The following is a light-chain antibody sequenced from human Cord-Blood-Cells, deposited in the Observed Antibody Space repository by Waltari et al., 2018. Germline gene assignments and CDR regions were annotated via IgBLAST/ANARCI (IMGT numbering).Light chain of an antibody. V-gene: IGLV2-14*01. CDR2: EVS. CDR1: SSDVGGYNY. J-gene: IGLJ3*02. Sequence: QSALTQPASVSGSPGQSIPISCTGTSSDVGGYNYVSWYQQHPGKAPKLMIYEVSSRPSGVSNRFSGSKAGNTASLTISGLQAEDEADYYCSSYTSSSTHWVFGGGTKLTVL. CDR3: SSYTSSSTHWV.